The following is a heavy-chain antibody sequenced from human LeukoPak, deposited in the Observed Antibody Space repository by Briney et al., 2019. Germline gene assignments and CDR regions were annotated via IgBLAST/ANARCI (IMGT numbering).Heavy chain of an antibody. CDR2: IIPIFGTA. Sequence: SVKVSCKASGGTFSSYAISWARQAPGQGLEWMGGIIPIFGTANYAQKFQGRVTITRDTSATTAYMELSSLRSEDTAIYYCASQANSGLPGNYWGQGTLVTVSS. CDR3: ASQANSGLPGNY. J-gene: IGHJ4*02. CDR1: GGTFSSYA. V-gene: IGHV1-69*05. D-gene: IGHD6-19*01.